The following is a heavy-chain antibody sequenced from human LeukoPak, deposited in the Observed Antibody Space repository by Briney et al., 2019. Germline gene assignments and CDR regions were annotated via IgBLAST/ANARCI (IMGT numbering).Heavy chain of an antibody. Sequence: SGTLSLTCTVSGYSISSGYYWGSIRQPPGKGLEGIGSIYHSGSTYYHPSLKSRVTISVDTSKHQFSLKLSSVTAADTAVYYCARDRYYYYGSGSYYLFDYWGQGTLVTVSS. J-gene: IGHJ4*02. CDR2: IYHSGST. CDR3: ARDRYYYYGSGSYYLFDY. D-gene: IGHD3-10*01. V-gene: IGHV4-38-2*02. CDR1: GYSISSGYY.